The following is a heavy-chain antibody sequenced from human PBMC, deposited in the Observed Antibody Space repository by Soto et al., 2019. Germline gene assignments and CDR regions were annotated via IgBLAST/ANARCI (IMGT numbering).Heavy chain of an antibody. CDR3: ARERTGTTSMDV. Sequence: QVQLVQSGAEVKKPGASVKVSCKASGYTFTSYDINWVRQATGQGLEWMGWMNPNSGNTGYAQKFQGGVTMTRNTSISTAYMELSSLRSDDTAVYYCARERTGTTSMDVWGQGTTVTVSS. J-gene: IGHJ6*02. CDR1: GYTFTSYD. V-gene: IGHV1-8*01. D-gene: IGHD1-1*01. CDR2: MNPNSGNT.